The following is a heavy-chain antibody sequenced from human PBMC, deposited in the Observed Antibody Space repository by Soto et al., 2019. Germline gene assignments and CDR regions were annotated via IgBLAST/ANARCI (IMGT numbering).Heavy chain of an antibody. Sequence: QVQLVESGGGVVQPGRSLRLSCAASGITFSSYGMHWVRQAPGKGLECVAVISYDGDNEYYADSVKGRFTISRDNSKTSLYLQMNSLRAENTAVYYFAKGKGTMVRGITPPECDYWGQGTLVTVSS. CDR1: GITFSSYG. CDR3: AKGKGTMVRGITPPECDY. D-gene: IGHD3-10*01. CDR2: ISYDGDNE. J-gene: IGHJ4*02. V-gene: IGHV3-30*18.